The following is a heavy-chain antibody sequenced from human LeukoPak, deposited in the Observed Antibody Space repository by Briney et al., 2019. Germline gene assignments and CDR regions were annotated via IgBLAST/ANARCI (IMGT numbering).Heavy chain of an antibody. V-gene: IGHV5-51*01. CDR1: GDRLTNNW. Sequence: GESLKISCKISGDRLTNNWIGWVRQVPGKGLEWLGLIYPGNSDTRYSPFFQGQVTFSVDTSISTAYLHWGGLKASDTAMYYCARFALTSSPDYWGQGTLVTVSS. CDR3: ARFALTSSPDY. D-gene: IGHD6-13*01. J-gene: IGHJ4*02. CDR2: IYPGNSDT.